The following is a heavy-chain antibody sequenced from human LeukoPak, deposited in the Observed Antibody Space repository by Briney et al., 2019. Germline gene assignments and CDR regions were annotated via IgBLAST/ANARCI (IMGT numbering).Heavy chain of an antibody. D-gene: IGHD6-19*01. V-gene: IGHV1-69*06. CDR1: GGTFSSYA. CDR3: ARGLNIALAGLFDY. CDR2: VVPIFDTS. J-gene: IGHJ4*02. Sequence: SVKVSCTASGGTFSSYAISWVRQAPGQGLEWMGRVVPIFDTSNYAQKFQDRVTITADKSTSTAYMELSSLTSEDTAVYYCARGLNIALAGLFDYWGQGTLVTVSS.